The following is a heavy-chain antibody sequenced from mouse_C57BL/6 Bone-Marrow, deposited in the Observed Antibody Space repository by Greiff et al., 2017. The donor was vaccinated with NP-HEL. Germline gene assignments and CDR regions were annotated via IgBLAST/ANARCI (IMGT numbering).Heavy chain of an antibody. J-gene: IGHJ2*01. Sequence: QVHVKQSGPELVKPGASVKISCKASGYAFSSSWMNWVKQRPGKGLEWIGRIYPGDGDTNYNGKFKGKATLTADKSSSTAYMQLSSLTSEDSAVYFCAGESFDYWGQGTTLTVSS. CDR3: AGESFDY. V-gene: IGHV1-82*01. CDR1: GYAFSSSW. CDR2: IYPGDGDT.